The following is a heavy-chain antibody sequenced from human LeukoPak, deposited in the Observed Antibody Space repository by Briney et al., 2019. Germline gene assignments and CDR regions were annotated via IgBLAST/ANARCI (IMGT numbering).Heavy chain of an antibody. CDR1: GFTFSSYG. Sequence: PGGSLRLSCAASGFTFSSYGMHWVRQAPGKGLEWVAFIRYDGSNKYYADSVKGRFTISRDNSKNTLYLQMNSLRAEDTAVYYCAKSLWSGGLRGDYFDYWGQGTLVTVSS. CDR2: IRYDGSNK. CDR3: AKSLWSGGLRGDYFDY. J-gene: IGHJ4*02. V-gene: IGHV3-30*02. D-gene: IGHD3-10*01.